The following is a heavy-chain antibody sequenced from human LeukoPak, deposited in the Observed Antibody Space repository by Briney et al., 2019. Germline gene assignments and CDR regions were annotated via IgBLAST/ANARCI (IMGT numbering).Heavy chain of an antibody. CDR2: IIPIFGTA. V-gene: IGHV1-69*13. D-gene: IGHD5-12*01. J-gene: IGHJ3*02. CDR3: ARSIFSGRQYAFDI. CDR1: GGTFSSYA. Sequence: SVKVSCKASGGTFSSYAISWVRQAPGQGLEWMGGIIPIFGTANYAQRFQGRVTITADESTSTAYMELSSLRSEGTAVYYCARSIFSGRQYAFDIWGQGTMVTVSS.